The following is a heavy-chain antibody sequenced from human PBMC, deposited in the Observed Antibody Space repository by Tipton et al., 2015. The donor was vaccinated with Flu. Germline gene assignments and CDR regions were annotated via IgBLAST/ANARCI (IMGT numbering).Heavy chain of an antibody. J-gene: IGHJ6*02. D-gene: IGHD2-15*01. V-gene: IGHV4-31*03. CDR2: IYYSATT. CDR3: ARGCRYCSGGRRDVMDV. CDR1: GDSMSSGGFY. Sequence: TLSLTCSVSGDSMSSGGFYWSWIRQHPGKGLEWIGYIYYSATTYYNPSLESRATILVDTSKNQFSLKVNSLTAAGTAVYYCARGCRYCSGGRRDVMDVWGQGTTVTVSS.